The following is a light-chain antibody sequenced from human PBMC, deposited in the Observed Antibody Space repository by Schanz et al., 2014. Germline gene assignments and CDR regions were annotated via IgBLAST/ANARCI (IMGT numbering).Light chain of an antibody. CDR1: SSNIGAGYD. Sequence: QPVLTQPPSVSGAPGQRVTISCTGSSSNIGAGYDVHWYQQLPGTAPKLLIHGNSNRPSGVPDRFSGSKSGTSASLAITGLQAEDEADYYCQSYDSSLSASVVFGGGTKLTV. V-gene: IGLV1-40*01. CDR2: GNS. J-gene: IGLJ2*01. CDR3: QSYDSSLSASVV.